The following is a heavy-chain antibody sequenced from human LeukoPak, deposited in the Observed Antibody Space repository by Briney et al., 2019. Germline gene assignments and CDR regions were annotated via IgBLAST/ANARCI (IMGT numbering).Heavy chain of an antibody. Sequence: GGSLRPSCAASGFTVSSNYMSWVRQAPGKGLEWVSTISGSGGSTYCADSVKGRFTISRDNSKNTLYLQMNSLRAEDTAVYYCAREDWADLATFDYWGQGTLVTVSS. CDR3: AREDWADLATFDY. D-gene: IGHD2-21*01. CDR2: ISGSGGST. CDR1: GFTVSSNY. J-gene: IGHJ4*02. V-gene: IGHV3-53*05.